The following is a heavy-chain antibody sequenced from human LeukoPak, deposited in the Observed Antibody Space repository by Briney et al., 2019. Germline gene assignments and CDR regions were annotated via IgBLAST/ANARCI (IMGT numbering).Heavy chain of an antibody. D-gene: IGHD2-2*01. CDR3: ARLGPDQPLLEPSNPFDP. V-gene: IGHV4-34*01. J-gene: IGHJ5*02. CDR1: GGSFSGYY. Sequence: SETLSLTCAVYGGSFSGYYWSWIRQPPGKGLEWIGEINHSGSTNYNPSLKSRVTISVDTSKNQFSLKLSSVTAADTAVYYCARLGPDQPLLEPSNPFDPWGQGTLVTVSS. CDR2: INHSGST.